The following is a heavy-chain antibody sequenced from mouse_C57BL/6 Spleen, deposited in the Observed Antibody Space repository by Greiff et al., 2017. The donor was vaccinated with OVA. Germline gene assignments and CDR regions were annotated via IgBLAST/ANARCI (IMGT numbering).Heavy chain of an antibody. V-gene: IGHV1-64*01. J-gene: IGHJ4*01. CDR1: GYTFTSYW. Sequence: QVQLQQPGAELVKPGASVKLSCKASGYTFTSYWMHWVKQRPGQGLEWIGMIHPNSGSTNYNEKFKSKATLTVDKSSSTAYMQLSSLTSEDSAVYCCARRGGSYYAMDYWGQGTSVTVSS. CDR2: IHPNSGST. CDR3: ARRGGSYYAMDY.